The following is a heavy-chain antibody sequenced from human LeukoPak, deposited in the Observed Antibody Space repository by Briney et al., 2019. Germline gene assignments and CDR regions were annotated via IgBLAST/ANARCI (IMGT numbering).Heavy chain of an antibody. Sequence: SGTLSLTCGVSGGSISNTNWWAWVRQPPGKGLEWIGEFNLQGSTNYNPSLKGRGAISGDNSENHISLKLTSVTPAPTARYYWPREGGPYLRLYYSGQGTLVTVAS. D-gene: IGHD1-26*01. CDR3: PREGGPYLRLYY. V-gene: IGHV4-4*02. CDR1: GGSISNTNW. J-gene: IGHJ4*02. CDR2: FNLQGST.